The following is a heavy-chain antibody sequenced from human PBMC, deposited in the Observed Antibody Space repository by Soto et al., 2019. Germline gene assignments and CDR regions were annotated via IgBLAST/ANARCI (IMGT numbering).Heavy chain of an antibody. V-gene: IGHV3-9*01. CDR1: GFPFVDNA. CDR2: ISWNRGSI. Sequence: EVQLVESGGGLVQPGRSLRLSCAASGFPFVDNALYWFRQAPGQGLEWVSGISWNRGSIGYADSVKGRFTISRDNAKNSRYLQMNSLRAEDTALYYCAKDICGGSCYFGGLGAFDIWGQWTMVTVSS. J-gene: IGHJ3*02. D-gene: IGHD2-15*01. CDR3: AKDICGGSCYFGGLGAFDI.